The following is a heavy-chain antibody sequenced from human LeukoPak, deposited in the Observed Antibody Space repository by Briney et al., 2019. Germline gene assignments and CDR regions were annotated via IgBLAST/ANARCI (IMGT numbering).Heavy chain of an antibody. Sequence: GGSLRLSCAASGFTFSSYSMNWVRQAPGKGLEWVSYISSSSSTIYYADSVKGRFTISRDNAKNSLYLQMNSLRAEDTAVYYCARVLGIAARRSDYWGQGTLVTVSS. CDR1: GFTFSSYS. J-gene: IGHJ4*02. CDR2: ISSSSSTI. CDR3: ARVLGIAARRSDY. D-gene: IGHD6-6*01. V-gene: IGHV3-48*01.